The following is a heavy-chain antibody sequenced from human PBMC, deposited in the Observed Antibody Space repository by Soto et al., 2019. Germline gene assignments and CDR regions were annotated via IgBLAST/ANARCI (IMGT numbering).Heavy chain of an antibody. Sequence: ASVKVSCKASGYNFNIYGINWVRQAPGQGLELMGWISAYDGKTTYAEKFQGRVTMTTDASTSTAYMELRSLRSDDTAVYYCERDPHEYWTSYXXDPWGQGXLXTVSS. V-gene: IGHV1-18*01. J-gene: IGHJ5*02. CDR1: GYNFNIYG. CDR3: ERDPHEYWTSYXXDP. CDR2: ISAYDGKT. D-gene: IGHD3-3*01.